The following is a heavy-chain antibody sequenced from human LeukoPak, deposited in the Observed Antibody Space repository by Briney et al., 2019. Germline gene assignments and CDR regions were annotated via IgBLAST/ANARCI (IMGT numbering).Heavy chain of an antibody. D-gene: IGHD2-2*01. CDR1: GYTFTGYY. CDR2: INPNSGGT. V-gene: IGHV1-2*02. Sequence: ASVKVSCKASGYTFTGYYMHWVRQAPGQGLEWMGWINPNSGGTNYAQKFQGRVTMTRDTSISTAYMELSRLRSDDTAVYYCARAEGYCSSTSCYDEDYWGQGTLVTVSS. CDR3: ARAEGYCSSTSCYDEDY. J-gene: IGHJ4*02.